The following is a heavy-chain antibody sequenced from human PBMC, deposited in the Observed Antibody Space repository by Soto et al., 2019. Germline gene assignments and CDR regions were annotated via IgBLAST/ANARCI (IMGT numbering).Heavy chain of an antibody. CDR3: ARTTAVPNTLRSRYFFDY. Sequence: QVQLQESGPGLLKPSETLSLTCSVSGGSVSNKTYYWSWIRQPPRKRLEWIGYVYYSGTTNHNPSLKSRVTISVDLSKNQFSLRLSSVTTADTALYYCARTTAVPNTLRSRYFFDYWGQGTLVTVSS. D-gene: IGHD4-17*01. V-gene: IGHV4-61*01. J-gene: IGHJ4*02. CDR2: VYYSGTT. CDR1: GGSVSNKTYY.